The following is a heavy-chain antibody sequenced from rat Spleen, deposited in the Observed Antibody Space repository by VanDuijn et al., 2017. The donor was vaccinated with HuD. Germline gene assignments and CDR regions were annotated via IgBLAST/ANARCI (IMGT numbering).Heavy chain of an antibody. CDR1: GFSLTRYH. J-gene: IGHJ2*01. D-gene: IGHD1-6*01. V-gene: IGHV2-43*01. Sequence: QVQLKESGPGLVQPSQTLSLTCTVSGFSLTRYHVTWVRQPPGKGLEWMGVIWTGGSTTYNSLLKSRLSISRDITKSQVFLRMNSLQTKDTRTDYCAREGGILRYWGQGVRVTGSS. CDR3: AREGGILRY. CDR2: IWTGGST.